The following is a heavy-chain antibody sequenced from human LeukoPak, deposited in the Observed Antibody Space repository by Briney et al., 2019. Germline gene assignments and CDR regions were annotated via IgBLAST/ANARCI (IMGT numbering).Heavy chain of an antibody. V-gene: IGHV1-24*01. D-gene: IGHD6-19*01. Sequence: ASVKVSCKVSGYTLTELSMHWVRQAPGKGLEWMGGFDPEDGETIYAQKFQGRVTMTKDTSTDTAYMELSSLRSEDTAVYYCATSVAGTEEYFQHWGQGTLVTVSS. CDR3: ATSVAGTEEYFQH. CDR2: FDPEDGET. CDR1: GYTLTELS. J-gene: IGHJ1*01.